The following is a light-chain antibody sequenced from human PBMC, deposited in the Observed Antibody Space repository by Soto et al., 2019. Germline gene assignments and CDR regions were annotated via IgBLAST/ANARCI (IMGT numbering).Light chain of an antibody. V-gene: IGLV2-14*01. J-gene: IGLJ2*01. Sequence: QSALTQPASVSGSPGQSITISCTGTSSDVGGYNYVSWYQQHPGKAPKLMIFEVTNRPSSVSNRFSGSKSGNTASLTISGLQAEDEAAYYCSSFTSSTTLVFGGGTKLTVL. CDR2: EVT. CDR1: SSDVGGYNY. CDR3: SSFTSSTTLV.